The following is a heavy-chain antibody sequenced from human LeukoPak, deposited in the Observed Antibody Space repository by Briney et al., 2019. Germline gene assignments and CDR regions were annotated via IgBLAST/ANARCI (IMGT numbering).Heavy chain of an antibody. J-gene: IGHJ4*02. V-gene: IGHV1-24*01. CDR1: GYTLTELS. D-gene: IGHD3-22*01. CDR2: FGPEDGET. Sequence: ASVKVSCKVSGYTLTELSMHWVRQAPGKGLEWMGGFGPEDGETIYAQKFQGRVTITADESTSTAYMELSSLRSEDTAVYYCAREGLHYYDSSGYYSFLSYWGQGTLVTVSS. CDR3: AREGLHYYDSSGYYSFLSY.